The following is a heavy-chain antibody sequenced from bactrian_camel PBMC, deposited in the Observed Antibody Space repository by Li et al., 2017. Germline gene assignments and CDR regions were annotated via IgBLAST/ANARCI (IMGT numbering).Heavy chain of an antibody. V-gene: IGHV3S1*01. D-gene: IGHD4*01. CDR1: LGDYSRNC. CDR3: AGGAYGSTGLLATTYGA. Sequence: HVQLVESGGGSVQAGGSLRLSCVVPLGDYSRNCVGWFRQAPGKERERVAVIDTGHGRTYYADSVKGRFTISKDKDKTILYLQMNSLKPEDTAMYYCAGGAYGSTGLLATTYGAWGQGTQVTVS. J-gene: IGHJ6*01. CDR2: IDTGHGRT.